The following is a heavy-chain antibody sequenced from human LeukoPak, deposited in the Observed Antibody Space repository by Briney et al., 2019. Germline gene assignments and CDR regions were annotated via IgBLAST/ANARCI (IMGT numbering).Heavy chain of an antibody. Sequence: ASVKVSCKASGYTFTSYGISWVRQAPGQGLEWMGWISAYNGNTNHAQKLQGRVTMTTDTSTSTAYMELRSLRSDDTAVYYCALTKDIVVVPAAQFDYWGQGTLVTVSS. J-gene: IGHJ4*02. D-gene: IGHD2-2*01. CDR3: ALTKDIVVVPAAQFDY. CDR2: ISAYNGNT. V-gene: IGHV1-18*04. CDR1: GYTFTSYG.